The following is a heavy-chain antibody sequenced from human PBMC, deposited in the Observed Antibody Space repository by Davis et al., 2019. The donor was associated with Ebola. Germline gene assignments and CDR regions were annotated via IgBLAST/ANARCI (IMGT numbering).Heavy chain of an antibody. Sequence: GESLKISCAASGFTVSSNYMSWVRQAPGKGLEWVSSISSSSSYIYYADSVKGRFTISRDNAKNSLYLQMNSLRAEDTAVYYCARRAWFDPWGQGTLVTVSS. V-gene: IGHV3-21*04. J-gene: IGHJ5*02. CDR3: ARRAWFDP. CDR2: ISSSSSYI. CDR1: GFTVSSNY.